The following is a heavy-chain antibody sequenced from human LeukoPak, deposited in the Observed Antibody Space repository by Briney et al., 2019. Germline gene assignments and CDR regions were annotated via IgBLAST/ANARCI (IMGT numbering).Heavy chain of an antibody. D-gene: IGHD6-19*01. CDR3: ARTSGWYRSPFGY. CDR2: INHSGST. V-gene: IGHV4-34*01. CDR1: GGSFSGYY. Sequence: SETLSLTCAVYGGSFSGYYWSWIRQPPGKGLEWIGEINHSGSTSYNPSLKSRVTISVDTSKNQFSLKLSSVTAADTAVYYCARTSGWYRSPFGYWGQGTLVTVSS. J-gene: IGHJ4*02.